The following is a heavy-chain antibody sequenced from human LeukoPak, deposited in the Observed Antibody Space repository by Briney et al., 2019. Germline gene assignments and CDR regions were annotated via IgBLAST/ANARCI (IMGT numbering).Heavy chain of an antibody. Sequence: SETLSLTCTVSGGSISIYYWNWIRQPPGKGLEWIGNISYSGSTNYNPSLKSRVTISLDTSKNQFSLNLRSVTAADTAVYYCARGFDSKSTYFDYWGQGTLVTVSS. CDR2: ISYSGST. CDR1: GGSISIYY. V-gene: IGHV4-59*01. D-gene: IGHD5-12*01. J-gene: IGHJ4*02. CDR3: ARGFDSKSTYFDY.